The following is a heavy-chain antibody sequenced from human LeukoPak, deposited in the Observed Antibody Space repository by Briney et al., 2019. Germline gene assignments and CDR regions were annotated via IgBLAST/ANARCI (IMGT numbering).Heavy chain of an antibody. V-gene: IGHV3-21*01. CDR2: ISSSSSYI. D-gene: IGHD1-14*01. CDR3: ARDRGGKGTSDY. CDR1: GFTFSSYS. J-gene: IGHJ4*02. Sequence: GGSLRLSCAASGFTFSSYSMNWVRQAPGKGLEWVSFISSSSSYIYYADSVKGRFTISRDNAKNSLYLQMNSLRAEDTAVYYCARDRGGKGTSDYWGQGTLVTVSP.